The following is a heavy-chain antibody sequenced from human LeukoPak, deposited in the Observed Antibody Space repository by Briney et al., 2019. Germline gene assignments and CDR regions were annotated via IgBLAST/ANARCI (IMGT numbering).Heavy chain of an antibody. CDR2: IFYSGTT. D-gene: IGHD3-10*01. CDR1: GGSMTGYY. J-gene: IGHJ5*02. V-gene: IGHV4-59*01. CDR3: SRSEGVYYPSGSSGSFYPHWFDP. Sequence: SETLSLTCSVSGGSMTGYYWGWIRQPPGKGVEWIGYIFYSGTTKYNPSLNSRVTISLDMSQNQFSLKMTSVTAADTAVYYCSRSEGVYYPSGSSGSFYPHWFDPWGQGILVTVSS.